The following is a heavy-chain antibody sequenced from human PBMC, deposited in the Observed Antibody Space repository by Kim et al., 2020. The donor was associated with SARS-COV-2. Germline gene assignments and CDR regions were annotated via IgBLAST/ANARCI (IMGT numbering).Heavy chain of an antibody. D-gene: IGHD6-19*01. CDR3: ARDIGYYSGRAMGH. V-gene: IGHV4-59*01. J-gene: IGHJ4*02. Sequence: YDPSPKSRVTISVDTSKNQLSLKLSSVTAADTAIYYCARDIGYYSGRAMGHWGQGTLVTVSS.